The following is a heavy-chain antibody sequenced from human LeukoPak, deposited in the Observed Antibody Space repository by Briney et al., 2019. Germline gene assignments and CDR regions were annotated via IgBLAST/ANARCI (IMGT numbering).Heavy chain of an antibody. CDR2: INPSGGST. CDR1: GYTFISYY. CDR3: ARDRDSMIVRPGIYFDY. J-gene: IGHJ4*02. V-gene: IGHV1-46*01. Sequence: ASVKVSCKAFGYTFISYYMNWVRQAPGQGLEWMGIINPSGGSTSYAQKFQGRVTMTRDTSTSTVYMELSRLRSDDTAVYYCARDRDSMIVRPGIYFDYWGQGTLVTVSS. D-gene: IGHD3-22*01.